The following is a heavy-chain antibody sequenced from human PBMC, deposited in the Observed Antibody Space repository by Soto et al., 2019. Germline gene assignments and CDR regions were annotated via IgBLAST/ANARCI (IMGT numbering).Heavy chain of an antibody. D-gene: IGHD5-18*01. J-gene: IGHJ6*02. Sequence: SETLSLTCTVSGGSISSGGYYWSWIRQHPGKGLEWIGYIYYSGSTYYNPSLKSRVTISVDTSKNQFSLKLSSVTAADTAVYYCARVRGSKIQLWLEYYYYGMDVWGQGTTVTVSS. V-gene: IGHV4-30-4*08. CDR3: ARVRGSKIQLWLEYYYYGMDV. CDR2: IYYSGST. CDR1: GGSISSGGYY.